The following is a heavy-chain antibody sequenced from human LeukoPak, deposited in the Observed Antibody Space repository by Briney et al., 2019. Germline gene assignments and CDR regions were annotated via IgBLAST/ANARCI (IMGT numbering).Heavy chain of an antibody. CDR1: GFAFCTFA. CDR2: IVAPGNNA. J-gene: IGHJ4*02. Sequence: GVSVRLSCAASGFAFCTFAMSWLPQAPGRGREWVSAIVAPGNNAYYADSVRGRYIISRDNSKGTLILQMNSLRAADTSVYYCTKRQYCGPGGNRFFNNWGQGTLVSVSS. D-gene: IGHD3-10*01. V-gene: IGHV3-23*01. CDR3: TKRQYCGPGGNRFFNN.